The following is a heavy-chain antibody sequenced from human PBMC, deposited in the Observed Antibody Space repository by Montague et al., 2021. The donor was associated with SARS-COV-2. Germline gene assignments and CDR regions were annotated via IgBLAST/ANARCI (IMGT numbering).Heavy chain of an antibody. J-gene: IGHJ6*02. V-gene: IGHV4-34*01. Sequence: SETLSLTCAVYGGSFSGYYWSWIRQPPGKGLEWIGEINHSGSTNYNPSLKSRVTISVDTSKNQFSLKLSSVTAADRAVYYCARGPITVTTFYYYYGIDVWGQGTTVTVSS. CDR2: INHSGST. D-gene: IGHD4-17*01. CDR3: ARGPITVTTFYYYYGIDV. CDR1: GGSFSGYY.